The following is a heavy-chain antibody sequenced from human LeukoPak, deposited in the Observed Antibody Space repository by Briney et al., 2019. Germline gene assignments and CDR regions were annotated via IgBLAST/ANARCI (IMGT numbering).Heavy chain of an antibody. Sequence: GGSLRLSCAASGFTFSSYWMSWVRQAPGKGLEWVANIKQDGSEKYYVDSVKGRFTISRDNAKNSLYLQMNSLRAEDTAVYYRARDQGYDSPDAFDIWGQGTMVTVSS. V-gene: IGHV3-7*01. CDR3: ARDQGYDSPDAFDI. D-gene: IGHD3-22*01. J-gene: IGHJ3*02. CDR2: IKQDGSEK. CDR1: GFTFSSYW.